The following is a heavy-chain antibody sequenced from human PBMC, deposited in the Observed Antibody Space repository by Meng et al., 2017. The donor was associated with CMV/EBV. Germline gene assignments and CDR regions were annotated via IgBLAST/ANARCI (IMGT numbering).Heavy chain of an antibody. CDR1: GYSFTSYW. Sequence: KVSCKGSGYSFTSYWIGWVRQMLGKGLEWMGIIYPGDSDTRYSPSFQGQVTSSRDNAKNSLYLQMNSLRAEDTALYYCARAVPAAIGKSWFDPWGQGTLVTVSS. CDR3: ARAVPAAIGKSWFDP. D-gene: IGHD2-2*01. J-gene: IGHJ5*02. CDR2: IYPGDSDT. V-gene: IGHV5-51*01.